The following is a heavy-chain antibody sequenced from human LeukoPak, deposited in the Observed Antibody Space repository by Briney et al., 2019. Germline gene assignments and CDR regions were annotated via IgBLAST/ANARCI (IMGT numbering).Heavy chain of an antibody. CDR1: GFTFSSYG. CDR2: IYSGGST. Sequence: GGSLRLSCAASGFTFSSYGMSWVRQAPGKGLEWVSVIYSGGSTYYADSVKGRFTISRDNSKNTLYLQMNSLRAEDTAVYYCARDMITFGGVIVHLCYWGQGTLVTVSS. CDR3: ARDMITFGGVIVHLCY. D-gene: IGHD3-16*02. V-gene: IGHV3-66*01. J-gene: IGHJ4*02.